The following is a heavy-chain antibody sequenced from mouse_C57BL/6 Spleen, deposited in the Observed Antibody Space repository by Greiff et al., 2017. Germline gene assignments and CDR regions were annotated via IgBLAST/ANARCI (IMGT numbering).Heavy chain of an antibody. CDR3: AGDYGSLY. V-gene: IGHV1-66*01. D-gene: IGHD1-1*01. J-gene: IGHJ4*01. CDR2: IYPGSGNT. CDR1: GYSFTSYY. Sequence: VQLQQSGPELVKPGASVKISCKASGYSFTSYYIHWVKQRPGQGLEWIGWIYPGSGNTKYNEKFKGKATLTADTSSSTAYMQLGSLTSEDSAVYYCAGDYGSLYWGQGASVTVSS.